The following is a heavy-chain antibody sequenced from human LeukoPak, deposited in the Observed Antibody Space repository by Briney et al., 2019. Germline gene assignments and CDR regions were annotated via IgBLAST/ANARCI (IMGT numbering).Heavy chain of an antibody. CDR3: ARDIAAAGGAFDI. CDR1: GYTFTSYG. J-gene: IGHJ3*02. Sequence: ASVKVSCKASGYTFTSYGITWVRQAPGQGLEWMGWISAYNGNTNYAQKFQGRVTITADKSTSTAYMELSSLRSEDTAVYYCARDIAAAGGAFDIWGQGTMVTVSS. D-gene: IGHD6-13*01. CDR2: ISAYNGNT. V-gene: IGHV1-18*01.